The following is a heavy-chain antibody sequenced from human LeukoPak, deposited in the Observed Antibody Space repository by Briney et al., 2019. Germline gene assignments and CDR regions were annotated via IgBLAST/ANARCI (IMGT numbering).Heavy chain of an antibody. D-gene: IGHD4-17*01. J-gene: IGHJ5*02. CDR3: ARDEKGGDYRTGFDP. CDR2: INPSGGST. V-gene: IGHV1-46*01. CDR1: GYTFTSYY. Sequence: GASVKVSCKASGYTFTSYYMHWVRQAPGQGLEWMGIINPSGGSTSYAQKFQGRVTMTRDMSTSTVYMELSSLRSEDTAVYYCARDEKGGDYRTGFDPWGQGTLVTVSS.